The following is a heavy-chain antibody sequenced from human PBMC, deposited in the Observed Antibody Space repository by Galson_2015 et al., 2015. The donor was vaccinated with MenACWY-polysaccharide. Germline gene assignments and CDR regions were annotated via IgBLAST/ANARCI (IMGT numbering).Heavy chain of an antibody. CDR3: ASGYSAYY. CDR2: INSAGSST. D-gene: IGHD5-12*01. Sequence: PLRLACAASGFTFSTYWMNWVRQAPGKGLVWVSRINSAGSSTNYADSVKGRFTISRDNPKNTMYLQMNSLRAEDKALYDCASGYSAYYWGQGTLVTVSA. J-gene: IGHJ4*02. V-gene: IGHV3-74*01. CDR1: GFTFSTYW.